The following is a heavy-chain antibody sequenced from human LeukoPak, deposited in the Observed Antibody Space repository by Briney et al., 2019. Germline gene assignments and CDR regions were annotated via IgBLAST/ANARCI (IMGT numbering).Heavy chain of an antibody. Sequence: SSVKVSCKASGGTFSSYAISWVRQAPGQGLEWMGGIIPIFGTANYAQKFQGRVTITADESTSTAYMELSSLRSEDTAVYYCARDPISLWFGESAGHFDYWGQGTLVTVSS. CDR2: IIPIFGTA. J-gene: IGHJ4*02. V-gene: IGHV1-69*01. CDR1: GGTFSSYA. D-gene: IGHD3-10*01. CDR3: ARDPISLWFGESAGHFDY.